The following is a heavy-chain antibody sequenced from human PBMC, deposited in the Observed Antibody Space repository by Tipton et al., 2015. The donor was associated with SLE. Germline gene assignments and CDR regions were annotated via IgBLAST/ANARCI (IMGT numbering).Heavy chain of an antibody. Sequence: TLSLTCTVSGGSITNHYWNWIRQPPGKGLEWIGYIHYSGPTHDHPSLKSRVTMSVDLSKNQFSLRLTSVTAADTAVYYCARTLGEISHTVYGAFAIWGQGKMVTVSS. D-gene: IGHD2/OR15-2a*01. CDR2: IHYSGPT. V-gene: IGHV4-59*11. J-gene: IGHJ3*02. CDR1: GGSITNHY. CDR3: ARTLGEISHTVYGAFAI.